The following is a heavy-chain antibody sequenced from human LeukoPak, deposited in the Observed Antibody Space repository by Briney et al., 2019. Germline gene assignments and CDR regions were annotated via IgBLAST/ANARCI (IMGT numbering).Heavy chain of an antibody. J-gene: IGHJ6*03. CDR3: AGHAKIKQWLVNYYYYYYMDV. CDR2: IYHSGST. V-gene: IGHV4-38-2*02. Sequence: SETLSLTCTVSGYSISSGYYWGWIRQPPGKGLEWIGSIYHSGSTYYNPSLKSRVTISVDTSKNQFSLKLSSVTAADTAVYYCAGHAKIKQWLVNYYYYYYMDVWGKGTTVTISS. CDR1: GYSISSGYY. D-gene: IGHD6-19*01.